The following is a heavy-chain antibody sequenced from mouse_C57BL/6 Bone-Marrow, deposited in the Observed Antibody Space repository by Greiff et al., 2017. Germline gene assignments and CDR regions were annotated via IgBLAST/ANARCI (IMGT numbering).Heavy chain of an antibody. Sequence: QVQLQQPGAELVMPGASVKLSCKASGYTFTSYWMHWVKQRPGQGLEWIGEIDPSDSYTNYNQKFKGKSTLTVDKSSSTAYMQLSSLTAEDSAVYYCARAYDYGSVDYWGQGTTLTVSS. J-gene: IGHJ2*01. CDR3: ARAYDYGSVDY. V-gene: IGHV1-69*01. CDR2: IDPSDSYT. CDR1: GYTFTSYW. D-gene: IGHD1-1*01.